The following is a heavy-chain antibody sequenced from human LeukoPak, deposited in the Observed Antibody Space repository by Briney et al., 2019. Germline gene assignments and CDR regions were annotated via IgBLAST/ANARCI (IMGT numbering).Heavy chain of an antibody. J-gene: IGHJ4*02. CDR2: ISSNGGST. CDR3: ARAPRGAVAGYYFDY. Sequence: PGGSLRLSCAASGFTFSSYAMHWVRQAPGKGLEYVSAISSNGGSTYYANSVKGRFTISRDNSKNTLYLQMGSLRADDMAVYHCARAPRGAVAGYYFDYWGQGTLVTVSS. V-gene: IGHV3-64*01. D-gene: IGHD6-19*01. CDR1: GFTFSSYA.